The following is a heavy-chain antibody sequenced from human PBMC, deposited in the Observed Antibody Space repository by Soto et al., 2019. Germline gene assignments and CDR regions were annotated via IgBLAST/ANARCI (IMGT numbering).Heavy chain of an antibody. CDR1: GFSLSTSGMC. V-gene: IGHV2-70*01. CDR3: ARMRCSGDRYYYGMDV. J-gene: IGHJ6*02. D-gene: IGHD2-15*01. Sequence: SGPTLVNPTQTLTLTCTFSGFSLSTSGMCVSWIRQPAGKALKWLALIDWDDDKYYSTSLKTRLTISKDTSKNQVVLTMTNMVPVDTATYYCARMRCSGDRYYYGMDVWGQGTTVTVSS. CDR2: IDWDDDK.